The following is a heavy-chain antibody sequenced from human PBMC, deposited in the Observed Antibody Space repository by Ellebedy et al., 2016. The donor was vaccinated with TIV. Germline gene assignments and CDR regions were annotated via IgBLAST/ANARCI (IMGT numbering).Heavy chain of an antibody. D-gene: IGHD3-9*01. CDR3: ARGSDWLRHFDY. J-gene: IGHJ4*02. V-gene: IGHV4-61*01. CDR2: VYYTGST. Sequence: SETLSPTXTVSGGSVNSGSYYWSWVRQPPGKGLEYIGYVYYTGSTHYNPSLKSRVSVSLDTSKNQFSLKLSSVTAADTAVYYCARGSDWLRHFDYWGQGTLVTVSS. CDR1: GGSVNSGSYY.